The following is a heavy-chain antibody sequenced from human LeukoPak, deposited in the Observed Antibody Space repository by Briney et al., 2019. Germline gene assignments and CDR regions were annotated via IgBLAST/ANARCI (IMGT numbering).Heavy chain of an antibody. Sequence: GGSLRLSCAASGFKFGDYGMSWVRQAPGKGLEWVSGVSSEGDVKNYADSAKARFTISRDNAKNSLYLQMHSLRAEDTALYFCVRSSTEADWSQGTLVTVSS. V-gene: IGHV3-20*04. CDR1: GFKFGDYG. CDR3: VRSSTEAD. CDR2: VSSEGDVK. D-gene: IGHD1-14*01. J-gene: IGHJ4*01.